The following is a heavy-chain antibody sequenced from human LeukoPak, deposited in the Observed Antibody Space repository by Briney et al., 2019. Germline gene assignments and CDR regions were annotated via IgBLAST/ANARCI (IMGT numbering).Heavy chain of an antibody. D-gene: IGHD2-8*01. V-gene: IGHV7-4-1*02. J-gene: IGHJ4*02. CDR3: ASFFCINGVCYYLDY. Sequence: ASVKVSCKASGYTFATYAINWVRQAPGHGLEWMGWINTNTGNPTYAQGFTGRFVFSLDTSVSTAYLQISSLEAEDTAVYYCASFFCINGVCYYLDYWGQGTLVTVSS. CDR2: INTNTGNP. CDR1: GYTFATYA.